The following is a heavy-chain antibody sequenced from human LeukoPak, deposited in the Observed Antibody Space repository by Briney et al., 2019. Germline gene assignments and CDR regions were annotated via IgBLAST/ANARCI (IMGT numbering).Heavy chain of an antibody. CDR2: INHSGST. CDR3: ARGSGMLENGMDV. Sequence: PSETLSLACAVYGGSFSGYYWSWIRQPPGKGLEWIGEINHSGSTNYNPSLKSRVTISVDTSKTQFSLRLSSVTAADTAVYYCARGSGMLENGMDVWGQGTTVTVSS. D-gene: IGHD1-26*01. J-gene: IGHJ6*02. CDR1: GGSFSGYY. V-gene: IGHV4-34*01.